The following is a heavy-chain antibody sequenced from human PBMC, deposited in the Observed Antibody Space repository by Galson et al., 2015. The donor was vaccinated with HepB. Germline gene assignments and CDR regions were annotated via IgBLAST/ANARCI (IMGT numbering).Heavy chain of an antibody. V-gene: IGHV1-18*01. Sequence: SVKVSCKAFGYTFISYGVSWGRQAPGQGLEGMGWISAYNGNTNYAQKLQGRVTMTTDTSTSTAYMELRSLRSDDTAVYYCARDAGSRITIFGVVRVGYGMDVWGQGTTVTVSS. D-gene: IGHD3-3*01. CDR1: GYTFISYG. CDR2: ISAYNGNT. J-gene: IGHJ6*02. CDR3: ARDAGSRITIFGVVRVGYGMDV.